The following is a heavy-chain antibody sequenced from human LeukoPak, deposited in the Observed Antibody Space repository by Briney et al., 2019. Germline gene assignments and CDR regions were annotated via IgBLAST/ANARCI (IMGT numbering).Heavy chain of an antibody. J-gene: IGHJ4*02. CDR2: MNPNSGNT. D-gene: IGHD6-6*01. CDR1: GYTFTSYD. CDR3: AREGIAARTLDY. Sequence: ASVKVSCKASGYTFTSYDINWVRQATGQGLEWMGWMNPNSGNTGYAQKFQGRVTMTRNTSISTAYMELSSLRSEDTAVYYRAREGIAARTLDYWGQGTLVTVSS. V-gene: IGHV1-8*01.